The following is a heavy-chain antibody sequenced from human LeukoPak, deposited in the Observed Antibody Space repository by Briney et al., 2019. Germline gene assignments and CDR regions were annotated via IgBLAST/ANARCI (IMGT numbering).Heavy chain of an antibody. V-gene: IGHV1-69*13. J-gene: IGHJ4*02. D-gene: IGHD3-10*01. CDR2: IIPIFGTA. CDR3: ALIWFGELLGSDFDY. CDR1: GGTFSSYA. Sequence: SVKVSCKASGGTFSSYAISWVRQAPGQGLEWMGGIIPIFGTANYAQKFQGRVTITADESTSTAYMELSSLRSEDTAVYYCALIWFGELLGSDFDYWGQGTLVTVSS.